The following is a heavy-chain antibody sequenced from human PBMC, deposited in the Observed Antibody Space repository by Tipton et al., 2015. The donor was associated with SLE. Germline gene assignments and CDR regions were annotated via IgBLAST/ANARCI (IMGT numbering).Heavy chain of an antibody. CDR2: IYPGDSDT. CDR3: ASKLAGNQDAYDI. J-gene: IGHJ3*02. V-gene: IGHV5-51*01. Sequence: SLRLSCAASGFTFSSYNMNWVRQVPGKGLEWMGIIYPGDSDTRYSPSFQGQVTISADKSISTAYLQWSSLKASDTAMYYCASKLAGNQDAYDIWGQGTMVTVSS. D-gene: IGHD6-19*01. CDR1: GFTFSSYN.